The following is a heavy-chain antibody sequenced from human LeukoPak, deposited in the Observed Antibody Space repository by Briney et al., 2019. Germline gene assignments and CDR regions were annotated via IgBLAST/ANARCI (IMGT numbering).Heavy chain of an antibody. Sequence: ASVKVSCKASGYTFTSYLIHWVRQAPGQRLEWMGWINVGNDNTKYSQNFQGRVTITRDTSASTAYMELSSLRSEDTAVYYCARGPTVIYYYYYMDVWGKGTTVTVSS. D-gene: IGHD4-17*01. J-gene: IGHJ6*03. CDR2: INVGNDNT. CDR3: ARGPTVIYYYYYMDV. V-gene: IGHV1-3*01. CDR1: GYTFTSYL.